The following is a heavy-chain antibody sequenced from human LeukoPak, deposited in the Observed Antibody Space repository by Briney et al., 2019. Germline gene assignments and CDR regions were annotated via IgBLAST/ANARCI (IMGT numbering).Heavy chain of an antibody. CDR1: GFTFSSYA. CDR3: AKAFSPGIAVEFGYFFDY. V-gene: IGHV3-23*01. Sequence: HPGGSLRLSCAASGFTFSSYAMSWVRQAPGKGLEWVSVISGSGGTTYYADSVKGRFTISRDNSKNTLYLQMNSLRAEDTAVYYCAKAFSPGIAVEFGYFFDYWGQGTLVTVSS. CDR2: ISGSGGTT. J-gene: IGHJ4*02. D-gene: IGHD6-19*01.